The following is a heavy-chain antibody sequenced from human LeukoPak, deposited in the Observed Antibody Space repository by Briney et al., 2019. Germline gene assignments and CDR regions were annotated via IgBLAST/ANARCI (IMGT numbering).Heavy chain of an antibody. D-gene: IGHD1-7*01. V-gene: IGHV3-30*02. J-gene: IGHJ4*02. Sequence: PGGSLRLSCAASGFTFSTYAMHWIRQAPGRGLKWVAFIRSDGSNKDYADSVKGRFTISRDNSKNTLYLQMNSLRVEDTGVYYCATLSLNWNYNHYFDFWGQGTLVTISS. CDR1: GFTFSTYA. CDR2: IRSDGSNK. CDR3: ATLSLNWNYNHYFDF.